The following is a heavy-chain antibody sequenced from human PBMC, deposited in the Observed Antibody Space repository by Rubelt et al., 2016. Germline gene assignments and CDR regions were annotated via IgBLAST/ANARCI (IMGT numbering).Heavy chain of an antibody. V-gene: IGHV2-5*02. CDR3: AYFDSPGIEAPS. J-gene: IGHJ4*02. Sequence: QITLKESGPTLVKPTQTLTLTCTFSGFSLSTSGVSVGWIRQPPGKALEWLALIYWDDDKRYRPSLKSRLTITKGTSKHQVVLTMTNMDPVATATYYCAYFDSPGIEAPSGGQGTPVTVSS. CDR1: GFSLSTSGVS. CDR2: IYWDDDK. D-gene: IGHD6-6*01.